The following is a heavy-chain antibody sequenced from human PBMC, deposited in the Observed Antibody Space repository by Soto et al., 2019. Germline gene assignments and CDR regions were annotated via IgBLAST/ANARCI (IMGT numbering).Heavy chain of an antibody. J-gene: IGHJ4*03. V-gene: IGHV3-23*01. CDR1: GFTFNSYV. CDR3: AGGRGLDSSVYCVATLPFYH. CDR2: ISRSGRGSA. Sequence: EVQLLESGGALVQPGGSLRLSCAASGFTFNSYVMTWVRQAPGEGLEWVSSISRSGRGSAYYADSVKGRFTISRDNSENTLFLQMNNMRDEETALYYCAGGRGLDSSVYCVATLPFYHRGLGALVTVSS. D-gene: IGHD3-22*01.